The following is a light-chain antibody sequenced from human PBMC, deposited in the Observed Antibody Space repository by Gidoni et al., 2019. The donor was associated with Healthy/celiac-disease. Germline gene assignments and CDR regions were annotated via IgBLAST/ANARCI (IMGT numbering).Light chain of an antibody. V-gene: IGKV3-20*01. J-gene: IGKJ1*01. CDR1: QSVSSSY. CDR3: QQYGSSQT. Sequence: DIVLTQSPGTLSLSPGERATLSCRASQSVSSSYLAWYQQKPGQAPRLLIYGASSRATGIPDRFSGSGSGTDFTLTISRLEPEDFAVYYCQQYGSSQTFGQGTKVEIK. CDR2: GAS.